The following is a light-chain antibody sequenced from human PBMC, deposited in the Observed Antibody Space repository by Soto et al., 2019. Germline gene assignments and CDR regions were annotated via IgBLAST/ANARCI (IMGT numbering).Light chain of an antibody. V-gene: IGKV1-9*01. Sequence: IQVTQSPSSLSASVGDRVTITCRASQGITSYLAWYQQKPGKAPKLLIYAASALPTGVSSRFSGSGYGTDFALTISNLQPEDFATYFCQQLYSYPLTFGGGTTVEF. J-gene: IGKJ4*01. CDR3: QQLYSYPLT. CDR2: AAS. CDR1: QGITSY.